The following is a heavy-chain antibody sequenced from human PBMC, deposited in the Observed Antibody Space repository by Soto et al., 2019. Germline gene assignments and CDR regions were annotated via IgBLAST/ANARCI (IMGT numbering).Heavy chain of an antibody. Sequence: KTSETLSLTCTVSGGSVSRGSYYWSWIRQPPGKGLEWIGYIYYRGSTTYNPSLKSRVTISVDTSKNQFSLKLNSVTAADTAVYYCARGSDYIYFDYWGLGTLVTVSS. V-gene: IGHV4-61*01. J-gene: IGHJ4*02. D-gene: IGHD4-17*01. CDR1: GGSVSRGSYY. CDR2: IYYRGST. CDR3: ARGSDYIYFDY.